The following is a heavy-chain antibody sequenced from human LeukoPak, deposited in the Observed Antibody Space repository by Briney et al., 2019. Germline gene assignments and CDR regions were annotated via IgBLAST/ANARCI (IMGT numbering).Heavy chain of an antibody. Sequence: GASVKVSCKASGYTFTSYNIHWVRQAPGQGLEWMGWISAYNGNTNYAQKLQGRVTMTTDTSTSTAYMELSSLRSEDTAVYYCARGQGIVATSAGMDVWGQATTVTVSS. CDR3: ARGQGIVATSAGMDV. J-gene: IGHJ6*02. CDR1: GYTFTSYN. D-gene: IGHD5-12*01. CDR2: ISAYNGNT. V-gene: IGHV1-18*01.